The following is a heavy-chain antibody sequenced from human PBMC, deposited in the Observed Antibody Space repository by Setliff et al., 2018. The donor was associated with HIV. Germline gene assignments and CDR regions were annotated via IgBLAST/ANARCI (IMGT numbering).Heavy chain of an antibody. CDR3: ARAPIGYGHYFAY. V-gene: IGHV4-4*08. CDR2: IYTSGST. CDR1: GGSINSYY. Sequence: SETLSLTCTVSGGSINSYYWNWIRQPPGKGLEWIGYIYTSGSTNYNPSVKERFTISRDNSKNTLYLQMNSLRAEDTAVYYCARAPIGYGHYFAYWGQGTLVTVSS. D-gene: IGHD5-18*01. J-gene: IGHJ4*02.